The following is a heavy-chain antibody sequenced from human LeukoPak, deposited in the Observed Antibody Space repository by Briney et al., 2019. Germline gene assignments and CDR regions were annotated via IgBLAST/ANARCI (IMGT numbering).Heavy chain of an antibody. V-gene: IGHV4-30-4*08. D-gene: IGHD6-19*01. CDR2: IYYSGST. J-gene: IGHJ6*03. Sequence: SETLSLTCTVSGGSISSGDYYWSWIRQPPGKGLEWIGYIYYSGSTYYNPSLKSRVTISVDTSKNQFSLKLSSVTAADTAVYYCARGGYSSGWYEGGVDYYYYMDVWGKGTTGTVSS. CDR1: GGSISSGDYY. CDR3: ARGGYSSGWYEGGVDYYYYMDV.